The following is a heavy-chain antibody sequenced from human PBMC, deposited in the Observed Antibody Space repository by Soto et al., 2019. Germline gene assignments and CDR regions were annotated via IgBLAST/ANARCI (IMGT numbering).Heavy chain of an antibody. D-gene: IGHD6-13*01. CDR2: IIPIFGTA. V-gene: IGHV1-69*01. J-gene: IGHJ4*02. Sequence: QVQLVQSGTEVKQPGSSVKVSCKASGGTFSSYAISWVRQAPGQGLEWMGGIIPIFGTANYAQKFQGRVTITADESTSTAYMELSSLRSEDTAVYYCARDSYPGIAAAKGSYWGQGTLVTVSS. CDR1: GGTFSSYA. CDR3: ARDSYPGIAAAKGSY.